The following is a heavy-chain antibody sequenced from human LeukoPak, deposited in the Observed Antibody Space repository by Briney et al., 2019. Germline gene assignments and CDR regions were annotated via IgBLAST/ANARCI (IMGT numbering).Heavy chain of an antibody. V-gene: IGHV1-18*01. J-gene: IGHJ4*02. CDR1: GYTFTSYG. CDR2: IGAYNGNT. Sequence: ASVKVSCKASGYTFTSYGISWVRQAPGQGLEWMGWIGAYNGNTNYAQKFQGRVTITADKSTSTAYMELSSLRSEDTAVYYCARGGAMARFTDWGQGTLVTVSS. CDR3: ARGGAMARFTD. D-gene: IGHD5-24*01.